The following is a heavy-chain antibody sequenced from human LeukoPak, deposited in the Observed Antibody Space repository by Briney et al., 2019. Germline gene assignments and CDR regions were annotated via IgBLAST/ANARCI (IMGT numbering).Heavy chain of an antibody. D-gene: IGHD3-22*01. CDR1: GFTFSNFG. CDR2: IWYDGSNK. J-gene: IGHJ3*02. Sequence: QPGGSLRLSCAASGFTFSNFGMHWVRQAPGKGLEWVAIIWYDGSNKYYADSVKGRFTISRDTSKNTLYLQMDSLRAEDTAVYYCASGDTTGYSGDAFNIWGQGTMVTVSS. CDR3: ASGDTTGYSGDAFNI. V-gene: IGHV3-33*03.